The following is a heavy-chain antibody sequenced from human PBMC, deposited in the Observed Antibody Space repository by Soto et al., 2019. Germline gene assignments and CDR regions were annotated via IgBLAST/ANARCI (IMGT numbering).Heavy chain of an antibody. Sequence: TSETLSLTCPVSGGSISSYYWSWIRQPPGKGLEWIGYIYYSGSTNYNPSLKSRVTISVDTSKNQFSLKLSSVTAADTAVYYCARIAAAGTPYFDYWGQGTLVTVSS. CDR2: IYYSGST. J-gene: IGHJ4*02. CDR3: ARIAAAGTPYFDY. CDR1: GGSISSYY. V-gene: IGHV4-59*01. D-gene: IGHD6-13*01.